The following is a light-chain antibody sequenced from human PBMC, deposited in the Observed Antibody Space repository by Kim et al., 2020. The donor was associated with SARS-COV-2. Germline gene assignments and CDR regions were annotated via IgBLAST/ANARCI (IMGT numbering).Light chain of an antibody. CDR3: QQYYDWPLT. CDR1: QSFNIY. J-gene: IGKJ4*01. Sequence: VTLGERASRSCRTSQSFNIYVAWYQQKPGQGRRLPIYYSSTRATGVPVRFSGSGSRIEYTLTISGLQSKDFAVYYCQQYYDWPLTFGGGTKVDIK. V-gene: IGKV3-15*01. CDR2: YSS.